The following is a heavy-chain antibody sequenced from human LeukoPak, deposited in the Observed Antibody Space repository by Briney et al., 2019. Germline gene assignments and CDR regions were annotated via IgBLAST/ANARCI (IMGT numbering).Heavy chain of an antibody. CDR1: GFTFSTSW. CDR3: ARGAVAGDY. D-gene: IGHD6-19*01. V-gene: IGHV3-7*03. CDR2: IKQDGSEK. Sequence: GGSLRLSCAASGFTFSTSWMSWVRQAPGKGLEWVANIKQDGSEKYYVDSVKGRFTISRDNAKNSLYLQMNSLRAEDTAVYYCARGAVAGDYWGQGTLVTVSS. J-gene: IGHJ4*02.